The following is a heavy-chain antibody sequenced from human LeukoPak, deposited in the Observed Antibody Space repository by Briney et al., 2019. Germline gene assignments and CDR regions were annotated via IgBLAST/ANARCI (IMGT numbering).Heavy chain of an antibody. D-gene: IGHD2-15*01. Sequence: GGSLRLSCAASGFTFNNYAMTWVRQAPEKGLECVSSISASGDRTYYADSVKGRFTISRDNSKNTLYLQMNSLRAEDTAVYYCAKVLEALLNNYWYGMDVWGQGTTVTVSS. CDR3: AKVLEALLNNYWYGMDV. J-gene: IGHJ6*02. V-gene: IGHV3-23*01. CDR2: ISASGDRT. CDR1: GFTFNNYA.